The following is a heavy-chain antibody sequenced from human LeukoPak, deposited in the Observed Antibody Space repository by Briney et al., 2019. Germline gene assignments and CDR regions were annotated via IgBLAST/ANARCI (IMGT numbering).Heavy chain of an antibody. CDR1: GFTFSIHG. J-gene: IGHJ4*02. D-gene: IGHD6-19*01. Sequence: GGSLRLSCAASGFTFSIHGMHWVRQAPGKGLEWVAVIWYDGSNKYYADSAKGRFTISRDDSKSTLYLQMNSLRAEDTAVYYCARRPRYSSGPVGDYWGQGTLVTVSS. CDR3: ARRPRYSSGPVGDY. CDR2: IWYDGSNK. V-gene: IGHV3-33*01.